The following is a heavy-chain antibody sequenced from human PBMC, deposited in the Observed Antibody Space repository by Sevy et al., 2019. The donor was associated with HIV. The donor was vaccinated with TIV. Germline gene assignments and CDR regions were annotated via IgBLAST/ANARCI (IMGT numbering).Heavy chain of an antibody. J-gene: IGHJ4*02. CDR1: GFTFSSYW. CDR3: VRAIGAAGSY. V-gene: IGHV3-7*01. D-gene: IGHD6-13*01. CDR2: IKEDGSVK. Sequence: GGSLRLSCEASGFTFSSYWMSWVRQAPGKGGEWGANIKEDGSVKYYVESGKGRFTISGDNAKNSVYLRMNGLRAEDAALYYCVRAIGAAGSYWGLGTLVTVSS.